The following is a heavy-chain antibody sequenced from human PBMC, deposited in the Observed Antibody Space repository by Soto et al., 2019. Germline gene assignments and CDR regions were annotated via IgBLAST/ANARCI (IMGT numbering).Heavy chain of an antibody. CDR3: ARHRSDFWFDP. J-gene: IGHJ5*02. CDR1: GGSISSNY. Sequence: SETLSLTSTVSGGSISSNYWSWIRQPPGKGLEWIGSIYYSGSTYYNPSLKSRVTVSVDTSKNQFSLKLSSVTAADTAVYYCARHRSDFWFDPWGQGTLVTVSS. V-gene: IGHV4-59*05. CDR2: IYYSGST. D-gene: IGHD2-21*02.